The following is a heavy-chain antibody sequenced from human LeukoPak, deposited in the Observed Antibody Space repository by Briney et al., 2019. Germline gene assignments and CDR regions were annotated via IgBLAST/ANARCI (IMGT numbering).Heavy chain of an antibody. CDR1: GFTVSSNY. CDR3: AREGYGYMDV. J-gene: IGHJ6*03. V-gene: IGHV3-30*02. Sequence: PGGSLRLSCAASGFTVSSNYMSWVRQAPGKGLEWVAFIRYDGSNKYYADSVKGRFTISRDNSKNTLYLQMNSLRAEDTAVYYCAREGYGYMDVWGKGTTVTISS. D-gene: IGHD5-18*01. CDR2: IRYDGSNK.